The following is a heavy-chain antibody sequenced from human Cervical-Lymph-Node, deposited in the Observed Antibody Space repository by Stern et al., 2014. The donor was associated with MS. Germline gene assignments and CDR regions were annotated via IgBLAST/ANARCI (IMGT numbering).Heavy chain of an antibody. D-gene: IGHD3-10*01. V-gene: IGHV4-30-4*01. Sequence: VQLQESGPGLVKPSQTLSLSCTVSGASIRRDDYYWTWIRQTPAKGLEWIGYIHYRGNTYYSPSLRSRVTISVDTSKNQFSLKLSSVTAADTAVYYCARTDILLIDHWGQGTLVTVSS. CDR1: GASIRRDDYY. CDR3: ARTDILLIDH. CDR2: IHYRGNT. J-gene: IGHJ5*02.